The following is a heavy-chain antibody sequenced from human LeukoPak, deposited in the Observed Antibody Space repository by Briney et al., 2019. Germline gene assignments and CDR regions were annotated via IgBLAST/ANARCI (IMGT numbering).Heavy chain of an antibody. CDR2: INHSGST. CDR3: ASQKRHYYGFDP. D-gene: IGHD3-22*01. Sequence: SETPSLTCAVYGGSFSGYYWSWIRRPPGKGLEWIGEINHSGSTNYNPSLKSRVTISVDTSKNQFSLKLSSVTAADTAVYYCASQKRHYYGFDPRGQGTLVTVSS. V-gene: IGHV4-34*01. CDR1: GGSFSGYY. J-gene: IGHJ5*02.